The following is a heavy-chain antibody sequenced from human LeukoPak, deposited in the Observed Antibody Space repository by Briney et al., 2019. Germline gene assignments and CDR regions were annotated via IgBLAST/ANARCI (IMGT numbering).Heavy chain of an antibody. D-gene: IGHD3-22*01. Sequence: GGSLRLSCAASGFTFSSYEMNWVRQAPGKGLEWVSYISSSGSTIYYADSVKGRFTISRDNAKNSLYLQMNSLRDEDTAVYYCARDQYYDSSGYYLNSGYWGQGTLVTVSS. CDR3: ARDQYYDSSGYYLNSGY. V-gene: IGHV3-48*03. CDR2: ISSSGSTI. J-gene: IGHJ4*02. CDR1: GFTFSSYE.